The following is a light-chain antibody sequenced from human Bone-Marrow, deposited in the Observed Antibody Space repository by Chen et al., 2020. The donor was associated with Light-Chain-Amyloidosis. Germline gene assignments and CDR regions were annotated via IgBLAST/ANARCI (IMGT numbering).Light chain of an antibody. CDR3: ASYAKGNIVV. CDR2: NIS. Sequence: QSALTQPASVSGSPGQSITISCTGTTSDIGPYDFVSWYQQFPDRAPKLIIFNISVRSSGTSRRFSGSKSGTTASLTISGLQPDDEGVYFCASYAKGNIVVFGGGSTLTV. J-gene: IGLJ2*01. V-gene: IGLV2-14*01. CDR1: TSDIGPYDF.